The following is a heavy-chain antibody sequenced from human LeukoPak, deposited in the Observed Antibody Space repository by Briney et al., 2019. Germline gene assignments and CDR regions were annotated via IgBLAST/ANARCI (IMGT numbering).Heavy chain of an antibody. CDR1: GFTFTTYT. D-gene: IGHD6-19*01. J-gene: IGHJ4*02. CDR2: ISGTGGST. V-gene: IGHV3-23*01. Sequence: GGSLRLTCAASGFTFTTYTMAWVRQAPGKGLEWVSTISGTGGSTAYADSVKGRFTISRDNSKNTLYLQMNSLGAEDTAIYFCSKHPSTGFYYFDFWGQGTLVTVSS. CDR3: SKHPSTGFYYFDF.